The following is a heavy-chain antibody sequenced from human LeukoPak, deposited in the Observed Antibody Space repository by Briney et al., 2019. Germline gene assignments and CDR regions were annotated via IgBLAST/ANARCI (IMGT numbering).Heavy chain of an antibody. J-gene: IGHJ4*02. CDR2: ISSDGSST. CDR1: GFTFRNHW. CDR3: ARDQRVTGHPDIDY. D-gene: IGHD4-11*01. Sequence: GGSLRLSCAASGFTFRNHWMHWVRQTPGKGLVWVSRISSDGSSTTYADSAKGRFTISRDNAKNTLYLQMNNLRAEDTAMYYCARDQRVTGHPDIDYWGQGTLVIVSS. V-gene: IGHV3-74*03.